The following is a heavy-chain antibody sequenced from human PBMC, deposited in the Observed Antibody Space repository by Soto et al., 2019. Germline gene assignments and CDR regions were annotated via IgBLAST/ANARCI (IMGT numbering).Heavy chain of an antibody. D-gene: IGHD2-15*01. CDR3: ARGRYRGYCSGGSCYGYYYYGMDV. Sequence: QVQLVQSGAEVKKPGSSVKVSCKASGGTFSSYAISWVRQAPGQGLEWMGGIIPIFGTANYAQKFQGRVTITADESTSTAYMELSSLRSEDTAVYYCARGRYRGYCSGGSCYGYYYYGMDVWGQGTTVTVSS. CDR1: GGTFSSYA. J-gene: IGHJ6*02. CDR2: IIPIFGTA. V-gene: IGHV1-69*01.